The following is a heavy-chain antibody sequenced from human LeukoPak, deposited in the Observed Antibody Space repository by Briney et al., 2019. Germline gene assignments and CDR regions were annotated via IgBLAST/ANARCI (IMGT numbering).Heavy chain of an antibody. CDR3: ARGETSVYYYYYMDV. J-gene: IGHJ6*03. D-gene: IGHD1-26*01. V-gene: IGHV3-7*01. CDR1: RFTFSSYW. CDR2: IKLDGSEK. Sequence: PGGSLRLSCAASRFTFSSYWMSWVRQAPGEGLEWVANIKLDGSEKYYVDSVKGRFTISRDNAKNSLYLQMNSLRAEDTAVYYCARGETSVYYYYYMDVWGKGTTVTVSS.